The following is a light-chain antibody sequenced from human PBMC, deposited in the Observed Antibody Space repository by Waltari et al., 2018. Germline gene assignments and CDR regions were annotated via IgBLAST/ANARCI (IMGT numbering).Light chain of an antibody. CDR2: QGS. CDR3: QAWDTSTVV. J-gene: IGLJ3*02. Sequence: SYELTQPSSVSVSPGQTASITCSGYNFGSKYVSWFQQRPGQSPVLVIYQGSERPSGLPERFSGSNSGDTATLTISGTQAMDEAEYFCQAWDTSTVVFGGGTELTVL. CDR1: NFGSKY. V-gene: IGLV3-1*01.